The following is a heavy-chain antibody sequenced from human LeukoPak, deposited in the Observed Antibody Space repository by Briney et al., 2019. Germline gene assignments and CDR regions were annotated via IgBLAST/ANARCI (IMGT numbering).Heavy chain of an antibody. CDR2: IYYSGGT. D-gene: IGHD3-9*01. Sequence: SETLSLTCTVSGGSISTSGYYWGWIRQPPGKGLEWIGSIYYSGGTFSNPSLKGRVTVSLDTSNNQFSLKLTSVTAADTAVYYCGREGYYDVLTGYRNHFFFDNWGQGTLVTVSS. J-gene: IGHJ4*02. V-gene: IGHV4-39*07. CDR1: GGSISTSGYY. CDR3: GREGYYDVLTGYRNHFFFDN.